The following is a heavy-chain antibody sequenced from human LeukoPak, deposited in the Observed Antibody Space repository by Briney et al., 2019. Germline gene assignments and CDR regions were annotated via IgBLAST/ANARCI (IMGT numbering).Heavy chain of an antibody. J-gene: IGHJ4*02. CDR3: AKDGGQGADY. D-gene: IGHD3-16*01. CDR1: GFTFSSYG. Sequence: PGGSLRLSCAASGFTFSSYGMHWVRQTPGKGLEWVAATSSSDAGTYHADSVRGRFTISRDNSKNTLYLQMNSLRAEDMAVYYCAKDGGQGADYWGQGTLVSVSS. CDR2: TSSSDAGT. V-gene: IGHV3-23*01.